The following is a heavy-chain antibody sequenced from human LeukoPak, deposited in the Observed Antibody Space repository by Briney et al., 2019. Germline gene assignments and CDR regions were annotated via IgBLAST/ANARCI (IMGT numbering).Heavy chain of an antibody. CDR2: ISAYNGNT. J-gene: IGHJ6*03. V-gene: IGHV1-18*01. D-gene: IGHD3-9*01. CDR3: ARGQRYFDWSRHYYYMDV. Sequence: ASVKVSCKASGYTFTSYGISWVRQAPGQGLEWMGWISAYNGNTNYAQKLQGRVAMTTDTSTSTAYMELSRLRSDDTAVYYCARGQRYFDWSRHYYYMDVWGKGTTVTVSS. CDR1: GYTFTSYG.